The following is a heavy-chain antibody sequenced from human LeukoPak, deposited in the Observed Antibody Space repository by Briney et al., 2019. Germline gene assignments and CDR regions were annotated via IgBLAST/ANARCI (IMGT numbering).Heavy chain of an antibody. J-gene: IGHJ4*02. CDR2: ICGSDGSR. V-gene: IGHV3-23*01. Sequence: GGSLRLSCAASGFTFSTYAMSWVRQAPGKGLEWVSAICGSDGSRYYADSVKGRFTISRDNSKNTLYLHMNGLRAEDTAVYYCARESIATATPAVDYWGQGALVAVSS. D-gene: IGHD2-15*01. CDR1: GFTFSTYA. CDR3: ARESIATATPAVDY.